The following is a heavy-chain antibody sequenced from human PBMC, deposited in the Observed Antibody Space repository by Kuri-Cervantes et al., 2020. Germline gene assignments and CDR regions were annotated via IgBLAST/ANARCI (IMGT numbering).Heavy chain of an antibody. CDR2: ISSSSSYI. Sequence: GESLKISCAASGFTFSSYSMNWVRQAPGKGLEWVSSISSSSSYIYYADSVKGRFTISRDNAKNTLYLQMNSLRAEDTAVYYCATVSSGWDTVDYWGQGTLVTVSS. CDR3: ATVSSGWDTVDY. D-gene: IGHD6-19*01. V-gene: IGHV3-21*01. J-gene: IGHJ4*02. CDR1: GFTFSSYS.